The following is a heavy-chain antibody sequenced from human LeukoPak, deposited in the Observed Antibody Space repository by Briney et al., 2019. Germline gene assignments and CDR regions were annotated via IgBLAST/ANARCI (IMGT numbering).Heavy chain of an antibody. J-gene: IGHJ4*02. CDR3: ASPNSMAGTHYFHY. D-gene: IGHD6-19*01. CDR2: ISYDGTDK. V-gene: IGHV3-30*04. CDR1: GFTFTTFP. Sequence: SGGSLRLSCAASGFTFTTFPMHWVRQPPGKGLEWVAVISYDGTDKYYADSVKGRFTISRDNSKSTLYLQMDSLRAEDTAVYYCASPNSMAGTHYFHYRGQGTLVTVSS.